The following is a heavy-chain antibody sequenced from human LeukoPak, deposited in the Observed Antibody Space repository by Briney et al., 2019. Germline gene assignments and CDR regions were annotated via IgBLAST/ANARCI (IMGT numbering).Heavy chain of an antibody. CDR2: IYSGGST. V-gene: IGHV3-53*01. CDR3: AREAPSPHFDY. Sequence: PGGSLRLSCAAPGFTVSSNYMSWVRQAPGKGLEWVSAIYSGGSTYYADSVKGRFTISRDNSKNTLYLQMDSLRAEDAAVYYCAREAPSPHFDYWGQGTLVTVSS. CDR1: GFTVSSNY. J-gene: IGHJ4*02.